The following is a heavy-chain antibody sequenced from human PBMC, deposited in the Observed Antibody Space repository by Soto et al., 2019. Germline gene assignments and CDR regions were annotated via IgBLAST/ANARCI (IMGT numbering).Heavy chain of an antibody. D-gene: IGHD3-22*01. CDR3: ARERGGYYDSSGYPGYYGMDV. J-gene: IGHJ6*02. CDR2: IYYSGST. CDR1: GGSISSYY. Sequence: LSLTCTVSGGSISSYYWSWIRQPPGKGLEWIGYIYYSGSTNYNPSLKSRVTISVDTSKNQFSLKLSSVTAADTAVYYCARERGGYYDSSGYPGYYGMDVWGQGTTVTVSS. V-gene: IGHV4-59*01.